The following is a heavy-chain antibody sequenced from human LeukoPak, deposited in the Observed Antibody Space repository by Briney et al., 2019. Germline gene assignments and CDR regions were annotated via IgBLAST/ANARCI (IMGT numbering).Heavy chain of an antibody. V-gene: IGHV4-59*08. J-gene: IGHJ4*02. CDR3: ARFGITVVRGGKYYFDY. CDR1: GGSISNYY. CDR2: IYYSGAT. Sequence: SETLSLTCTVSGGSISNYYWSWIRQPPGKGLEWIGHIYYSGATKYNPSLKSRITISVDTSKSQFSLMLSSVTAADTAVYYCARFGITVVRGGKYYFDYWGQGTLVTVSS. D-gene: IGHD3-10*01.